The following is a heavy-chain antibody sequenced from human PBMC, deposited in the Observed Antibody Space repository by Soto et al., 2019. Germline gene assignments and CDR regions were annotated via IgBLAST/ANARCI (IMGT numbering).Heavy chain of an antibody. V-gene: IGHV4-4*02. D-gene: IGHD1-26*01. Sequence: SETLSLTCSVSGGSISSTNWWTWVRQPPGKGLEWIGEISHRGTTDYNPSLKSRVTISVDKSKNQFSLRLRSVSAADTAVYYCARGVGDYGLDVWGHGTTVTVS. CDR1: GGSISSTNW. CDR3: ARGVGDYGLDV. J-gene: IGHJ6*02. CDR2: ISHRGTT.